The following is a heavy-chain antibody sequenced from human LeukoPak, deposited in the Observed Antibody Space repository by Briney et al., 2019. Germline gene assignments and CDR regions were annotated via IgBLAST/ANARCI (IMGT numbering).Heavy chain of an antibody. J-gene: IGHJ6*02. Sequence: GGSLRLSCAASGFTFSSYSMNWVRQAPGKGLEWVSSISSSSSYIYYADSVKGRFTISRDNAKNSLYLQMNSLRAEDTAVYYCARDPSGYDQPPGYYYGMDVWGQGTRVTVSS. V-gene: IGHV3-21*01. CDR2: ISSSSSYI. D-gene: IGHD5-12*01. CDR3: ARDPSGYDQPPGYYYGMDV. CDR1: GFTFSSYS.